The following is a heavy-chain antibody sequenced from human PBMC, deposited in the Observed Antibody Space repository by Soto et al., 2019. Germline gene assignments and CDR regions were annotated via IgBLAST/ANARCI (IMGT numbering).Heavy chain of an antibody. Sequence: ASVKVSCKASGYAFSNYDINWVRQAPGQGPEWMAWMNPNSGNTGYTQKFQGRVARTRDASINTAYMQLFRLTSDDTAVYYCAGGVRHPYGKKWHHYVLDVWGQGTTVTVSS. CDR3: AGGVRHPYGKKWHHYVLDV. CDR1: GYAFSNYD. V-gene: IGHV1-8*01. D-gene: IGHD5-12*01. J-gene: IGHJ6*02. CDR2: MNPNSGNT.